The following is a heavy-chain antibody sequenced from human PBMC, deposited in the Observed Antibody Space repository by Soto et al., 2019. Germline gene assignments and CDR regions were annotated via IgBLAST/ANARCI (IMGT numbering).Heavy chain of an antibody. V-gene: IGHV4-34*01. Sequence: SETLSLTCAFYGGSFSGYYWSWIRQPPGKGLEWIGEINHSGSTNYNPSLKSRVTISVDTSKNRFSLKLSSVTAADTAVYYCATEVAYSSSSPGGYYYMDVWGKGTTVTVSS. CDR2: INHSGST. J-gene: IGHJ6*03. D-gene: IGHD6-6*01. CDR3: ATEVAYSSSSPGGYYYMDV. CDR1: GGSFSGYY.